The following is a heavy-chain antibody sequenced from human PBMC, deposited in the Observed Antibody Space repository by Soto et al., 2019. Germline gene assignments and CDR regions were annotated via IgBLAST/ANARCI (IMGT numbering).Heavy chain of an antibody. Sequence: QAGGSLRLSCAASGFSFSDYEMSWVRQAPGKGLEWIAHISFSGSTIYYADSVKGRFSISRDNSKNFLYLQMSGLRADDSAVYYCTRGAGFFYGVDVWGLGTTVTVSS. V-gene: IGHV3-48*03. CDR1: GFSFSDYE. CDR2: ISFSGSTI. J-gene: IGHJ6*02. CDR3: TRGAGFFYGVDV. D-gene: IGHD3-10*01.